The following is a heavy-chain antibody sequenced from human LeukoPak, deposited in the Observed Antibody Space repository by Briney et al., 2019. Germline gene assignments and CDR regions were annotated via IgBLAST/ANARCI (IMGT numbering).Heavy chain of an antibody. V-gene: IGHV3-7*01. CDR2: IKTDGSLI. CDR1: GFTFSSYW. Sequence: GGSLRLSCVASGFTFSSYWMTWVRQAPGKGLEWVANIKTDGSLIYYVDSVKGRFTISRDNAKNSLFLEMTSLRVEDTAVYYCARRGVLQDAFDIWGQGTMVTVSS. J-gene: IGHJ3*02. CDR3: ARRGVLQDAFDI. D-gene: IGHD3-10*01.